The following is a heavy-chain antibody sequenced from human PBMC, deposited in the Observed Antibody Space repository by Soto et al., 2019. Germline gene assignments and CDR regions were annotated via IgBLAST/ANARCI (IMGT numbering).Heavy chain of an antibody. Sequence: GESLKISCAASGFTFSSYAMSWVRQAPGKGLEWVSAISGSGGSTYYADSVKGRFTISRDNSKNTLYLQMNSLRAEDTAVYYCAKFNYYYYGMDVWGQGTTVTVSS. V-gene: IGHV3-23*01. CDR2: ISGSGGST. CDR3: AKFNYYYYGMDV. J-gene: IGHJ6*02. CDR1: GFTFSSYA.